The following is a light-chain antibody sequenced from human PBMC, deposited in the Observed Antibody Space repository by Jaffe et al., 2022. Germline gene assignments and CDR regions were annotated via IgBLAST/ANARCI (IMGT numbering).Light chain of an antibody. CDR1: SSNIGSNY. J-gene: IGLJ2*01. CDR3: AVWDNSLSGVV. V-gene: IGLV1-47*01. Sequence: QSVLTQPPSASGTPGQRVTISCSGSSSNIGSNYVYWHQQLPGTAPKLLIYRNNQRPSGVPDRFSGSKFGTSASLAISGLRSEDEADYYCAVWDNSLSGVVFGGGTKLTVL. CDR2: RNN.